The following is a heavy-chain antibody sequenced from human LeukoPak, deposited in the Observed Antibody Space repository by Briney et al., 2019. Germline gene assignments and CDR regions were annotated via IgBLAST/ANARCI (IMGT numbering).Heavy chain of an antibody. D-gene: IGHD4-11*01. CDR2: ITSSSSHI. CDR3: ARVMMGATVTTFHYYCMDV. Sequence: GGSLRLSCAASGFTFSHYSIDWVRQAPGKGLERVASITSSSSHIYYADSVKGRFTVSRDNAKNALYLQMNSLRAEDTAIYYCARVMMGATVTTFHYYCMDVWGVGTTVTVSS. J-gene: IGHJ6*03. V-gene: IGHV3-21*01. CDR1: GFTFSHYS.